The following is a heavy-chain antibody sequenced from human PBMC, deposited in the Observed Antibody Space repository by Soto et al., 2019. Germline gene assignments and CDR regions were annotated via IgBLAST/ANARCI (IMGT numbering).Heavy chain of an antibody. J-gene: IGHJ6*02. CDR1: GGTFSSYA. D-gene: IGHD6-13*01. CDR3: ARGSVRSIWYLSLPLSAYYYYGMDV. CDR2: IIPIFGTA. V-gene: IGHV1-69*01. Sequence: QVHLVQSVAEVKKPGSPVKVSCKASGGTFSSYAISWVRQAPGQGREWMGGIIPIFGTADYAQKFQGRVTITADEATSEAYMELSSLRSEDTAVYYCARGSVRSIWYLSLPLSAYYYYGMDVWGQGTTVTVSS.